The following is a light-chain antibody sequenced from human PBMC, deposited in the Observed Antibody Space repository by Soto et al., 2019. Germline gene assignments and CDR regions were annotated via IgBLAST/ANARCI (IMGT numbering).Light chain of an antibody. CDR1: QSVASAY. CDR2: GAS. V-gene: IGKV3-20*01. CDR3: QQYADSRWT. J-gene: IGKJ1*01. Sequence: EIVLTQSPGTLSLSPGETATLSCRASQSVASAYLAWYQHRPGQAPRLLIYGASSRATGIADRITGSGSGTDFTLTINRLEPEDVAVYYCQQYADSRWTFGQGTKVE.